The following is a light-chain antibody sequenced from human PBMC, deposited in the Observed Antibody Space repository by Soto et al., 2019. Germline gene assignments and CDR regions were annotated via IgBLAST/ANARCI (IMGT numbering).Light chain of an antibody. CDR3: QSSDSSLSVV. Sequence: QSVLTQPPSVSGAPGQRVTISCTGSSSNIGAGYDVHWYQQLPGTAPKILIYGNINRPSGVPDRFSGSKSGTSASLAITGLQAEDEADYYCQSSDSSLSVVFGGGTKVTVL. CDR2: GNI. CDR1: SSNIGAGYD. V-gene: IGLV1-40*01. J-gene: IGLJ2*01.